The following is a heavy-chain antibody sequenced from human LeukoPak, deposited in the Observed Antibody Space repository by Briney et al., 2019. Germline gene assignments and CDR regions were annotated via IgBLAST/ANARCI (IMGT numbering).Heavy chain of an antibody. J-gene: IGHJ4*02. Sequence: PGGSLRLSCAASGFTFSSYSMNWVRQAPGKGLEWVSYISSSSSTIYYADSVKGRFTISRDNAKNSLYLQMNSLRAEDTAVYYCARDARGYDSSGYTPYYFDYWGQGTLVTVSS. D-gene: IGHD3-22*01. CDR1: GFTFSSYS. CDR2: ISSSSSTI. CDR3: ARDARGYDSSGYTPYYFDY. V-gene: IGHV3-48*01.